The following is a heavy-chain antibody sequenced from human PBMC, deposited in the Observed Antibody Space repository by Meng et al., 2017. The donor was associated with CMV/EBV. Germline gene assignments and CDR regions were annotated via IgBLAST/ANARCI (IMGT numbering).Heavy chain of an antibody. V-gene: IGHV3-30-3*01. CDR2: ISYDGSNK. J-gene: IGHJ6*02. CDR3: ARAMVNDFWSGSIVYHYYGMDV. CDR1: GFTFSSYA. Sequence: GESLKISCAASGFTFSSYAMHWVRQAPGKGLEWVAVISYDGSNKYYADSVKGRFTISRDNSKNTLYLQMNSLRAEDTAVYYCARAMVNDFWSGSIVYHYYGMDVWGQGTTVTVSS. D-gene: IGHD3-3*01.